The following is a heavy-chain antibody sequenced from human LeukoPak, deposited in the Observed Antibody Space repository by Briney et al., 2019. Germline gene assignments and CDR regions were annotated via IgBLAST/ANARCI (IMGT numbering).Heavy chain of an antibody. CDR3: ARDGLRITMVRGATFGWFDP. J-gene: IGHJ5*02. CDR2: INPSGGST. D-gene: IGHD3-10*01. V-gene: IGHV1-46*01. CDR1: GYTFTSYY. Sequence: ASVKVSCKASGYTFTSYYMHWVRQAPGQGLEWMGIINPSGGSTSYAQTFQGRVTMTRDTSTSTVYMELSSLRSEDTAVYYCARDGLRITMVRGATFGWFDPWGQGTLVTVSS.